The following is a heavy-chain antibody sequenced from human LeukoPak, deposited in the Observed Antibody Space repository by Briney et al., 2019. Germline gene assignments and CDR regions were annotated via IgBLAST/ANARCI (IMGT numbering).Heavy chain of an antibody. V-gene: IGHV3-64*01. D-gene: IGHD6-13*01. J-gene: IGHJ4*02. CDR2: ISSNGGST. Sequence: GGSLRLSCAASGFTFSSYWMSWVRQAPGKGLEYVSAISSNGGSTYYANSVKGRFTISRDNSKNTLYLQMGSLRAEDMAVYYCASISRIAAAGTEFDYWGQGTLVTVSS. CDR3: ASISRIAAAGTEFDY. CDR1: GFTFSSYW.